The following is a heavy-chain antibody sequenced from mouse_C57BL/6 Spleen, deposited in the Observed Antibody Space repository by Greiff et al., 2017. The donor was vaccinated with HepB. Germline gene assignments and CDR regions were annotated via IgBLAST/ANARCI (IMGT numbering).Heavy chain of an antibody. Sequence: VKLQESGAELMKPGASVKLSCKATGYTFTGYWIEWVKQRPGHGLEWIGEILPGSGSTNYNEKFKGKATFTADTSSNTAYMQLSSRTTEDSAIYYCARGPITTVVAQPYLYFDVWGTGTTVTVSS. V-gene: IGHV1-9*01. CDR1: GYTFTGYW. CDR3: ARGPITTVVAQPYLYFDV. D-gene: IGHD1-1*01. J-gene: IGHJ1*03. CDR2: ILPGSGST.